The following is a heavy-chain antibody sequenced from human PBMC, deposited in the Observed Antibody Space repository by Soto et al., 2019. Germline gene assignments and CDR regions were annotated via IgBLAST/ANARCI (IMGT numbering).Heavy chain of an antibody. Sequence: GXSVKVSCKASGGTFSSYAISWVRQAPGQGLEWMGGIIPIFGTANYAQKFQGRVTITADESTSTAYMELSSLRSEDTAVYYCERDEYYYGFGYWGQGTLVTASS. CDR3: ERDEYYYGFGY. V-gene: IGHV1-69*13. J-gene: IGHJ4*02. CDR2: IIPIFGTA. D-gene: IGHD3-10*01. CDR1: GGTFSSYA.